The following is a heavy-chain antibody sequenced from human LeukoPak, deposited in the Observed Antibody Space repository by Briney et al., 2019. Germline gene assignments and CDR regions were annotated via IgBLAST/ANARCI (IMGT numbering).Heavy chain of an antibody. CDR3: ARLRSYSSRWVYYYYMDV. Sequence: SETLSLTCTVSGGSISSYYWSWIRQPPGKGLEWIGYIYYSGSTNYNPSLKSRVTISVDTSKNQFSLKLSSVTAADTAVYYCARLRSYSSRWVYYYYMDVWGKGTTVTISS. CDR2: IYYSGST. D-gene: IGHD6-13*01. CDR1: GGSISSYY. J-gene: IGHJ6*03. V-gene: IGHV4-59*12.